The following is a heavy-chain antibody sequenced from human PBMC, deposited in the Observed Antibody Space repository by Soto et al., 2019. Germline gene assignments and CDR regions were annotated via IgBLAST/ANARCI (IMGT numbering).Heavy chain of an antibody. CDR1: GGSVSSGSYY. D-gene: IGHD3-10*01. Sequence: PSETLSLTCTVSGGSVSSGSYYWSWIRQPPGKGLEWIGYIYYSGSTNYNPSLKSRVTISVDTSKNQFSLKLSSVTAADTAVYYCARAPSRGMVRDDDDYWGQGTLVTVSS. CDR3: ARAPSRGMVRDDDDY. V-gene: IGHV4-61*01. CDR2: IYYSGST. J-gene: IGHJ4*02.